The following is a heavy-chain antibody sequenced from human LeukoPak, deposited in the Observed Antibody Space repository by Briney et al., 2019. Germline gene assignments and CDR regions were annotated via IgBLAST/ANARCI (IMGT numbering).Heavy chain of an antibody. CDR3: ARETVKPSGYETDSWFDP. Sequence: SETLSLTCTVSGGSISSYYWSWIRQPPGKGLEWIGYIYYSGSTNYNPSLKSRVTISVDTSKNQFSLKLSSVTAADTAVYYCARETVKPSGYETDSWFDPWGQGTLVTVSS. CDR2: IYYSGST. V-gene: IGHV4-59*12. J-gene: IGHJ5*02. CDR1: GGSISSYY. D-gene: IGHD5-12*01.